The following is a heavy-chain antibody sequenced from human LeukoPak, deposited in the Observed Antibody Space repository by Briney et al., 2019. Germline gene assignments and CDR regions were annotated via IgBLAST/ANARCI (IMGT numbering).Heavy chain of an antibody. V-gene: IGHV3-30*02. D-gene: IGHD6-19*01. CDR2: IRYDGSNK. Sequence: GGSLRLSCAASGFTFSSYGMHWVRQAPGKGLEWVAFIRYDGSNKYYADSVKGRFTISRDNSKNTLYLQMNSLRAEDTAVYYCAKDGTRIAVAGFFDYWGQGTLVTVSS. CDR1: GFTFSSYG. CDR3: AKDGTRIAVAGFFDY. J-gene: IGHJ4*02.